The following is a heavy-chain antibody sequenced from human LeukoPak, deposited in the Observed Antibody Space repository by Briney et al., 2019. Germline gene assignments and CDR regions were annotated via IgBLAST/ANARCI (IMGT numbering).Heavy chain of an antibody. CDR3: SKDADGRPLYSPWNWFDP. CDR1: GFTFSSYG. D-gene: IGHD4-11*01. Sequence: PGGSLRLSCAASGFTFSSYGMHWVRQAPGKGLEWVAFIRYDGSNKYYADSVKGRFTISSDNSNNTLSMQMNSLTAGDTAVYFFSKDADGRPLYSPWNWFDPCGQRTLVTVSS. V-gene: IGHV3-30*02. J-gene: IGHJ5*02. CDR2: IRYDGSNK.